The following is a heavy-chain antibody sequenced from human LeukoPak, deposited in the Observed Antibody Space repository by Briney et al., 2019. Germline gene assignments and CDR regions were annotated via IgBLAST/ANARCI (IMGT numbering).Heavy chain of an antibody. D-gene: IGHD3-9*01. CDR3: AREVRYFDWFAKRYYYYMDV. CDR1: GGSISSYY. V-gene: IGHV4-59*01. Sequence: SETLSLTCTVSGGSISSYYWSWIRQPPGKGLEWIGYIYYSGSTNYNPSLKSRVTISVDTSKNQFSLKLSSVTAADTAVYYCAREVRYFDWFAKRYYYYMDVWGKGTTVTISS. J-gene: IGHJ6*03. CDR2: IYYSGST.